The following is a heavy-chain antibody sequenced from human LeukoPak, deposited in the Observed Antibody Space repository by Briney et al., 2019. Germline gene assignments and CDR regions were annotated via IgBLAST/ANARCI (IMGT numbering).Heavy chain of an antibody. D-gene: IGHD3-3*01. Sequence: ASVKVSCTASGYTFTSYGISWVRQAPGQGLEWMGWISAYNGNTNYAQKLQGRVTMTTDTSTSTAYMELRSLRSDDTAVYYCARDSGYDFWSGYPYYGMDVWGQGTTVTVSS. CDR1: GYTFTSYG. V-gene: IGHV1-18*01. J-gene: IGHJ6*02. CDR2: ISAYNGNT. CDR3: ARDSGYDFWSGYPYYGMDV.